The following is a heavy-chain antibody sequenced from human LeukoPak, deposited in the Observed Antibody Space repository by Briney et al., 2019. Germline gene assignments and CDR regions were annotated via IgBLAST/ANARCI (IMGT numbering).Heavy chain of an antibody. CDR3: ARDVTGGSYLDY. Sequence: PSETLSLTCTVSGGSISSGGYYWSWIRQLPGKGLDWIGYIYSSGTTYYNPSLKSRVTMSVDTSKNQFSLKLISVTAADTAVYYCARDVTGGSYLDYWGQGTLVTVSS. D-gene: IGHD1-26*01. J-gene: IGHJ4*02. CDR1: GGSISSGGYY. V-gene: IGHV4-31*03. CDR2: IYSSGTT.